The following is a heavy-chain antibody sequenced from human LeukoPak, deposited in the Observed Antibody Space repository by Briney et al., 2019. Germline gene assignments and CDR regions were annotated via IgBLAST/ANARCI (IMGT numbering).Heavy chain of an antibody. CDR1: GGTFSSYA. CDR2: IIPMFGRS. V-gene: IGHV1-69*15. J-gene: IGHJ5*02. Sequence: SVKVSCKASGGTFSSYAITWVRQAPGQGLEWMGRIIPMFGRSNYAQKFQGRVTITADESTTTTYMELGGLRAEDTAVYYCAREEKWLTPFLDRWGQGTLVTVSS. CDR3: AREEKWLTPFLDR. D-gene: IGHD6-19*01.